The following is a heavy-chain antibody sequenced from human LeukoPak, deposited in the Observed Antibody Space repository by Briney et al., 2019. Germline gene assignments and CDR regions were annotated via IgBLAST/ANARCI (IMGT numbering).Heavy chain of an antibody. V-gene: IGHV4-38-2*01. D-gene: IGHD2-2*02. J-gene: IGHJ4*02. Sequence: SETLSLTCAVSGYSISRGYYWGWIRQPPGKGLEWIGSIYHSGSTYYNPSLKSRVTISVDTSKNQFSLKLSSVTAADTAVYYCARHAKYCSSTSSYIDYWGQGTLVTVSS. CDR2: IYHSGST. CDR1: GYSISRGYY. CDR3: ARHAKYCSSTSSYIDY.